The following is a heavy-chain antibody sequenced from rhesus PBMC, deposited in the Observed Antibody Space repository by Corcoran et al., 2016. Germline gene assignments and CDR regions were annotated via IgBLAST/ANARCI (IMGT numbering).Heavy chain of an antibody. D-gene: IGHD2-2*01. CDR2: IGGSSGST. V-gene: IGHV4-127*01. Sequence: QVQLQESGPGLVKPSETLSLTCAVSGYSISRGYGWSWIRPPPGKGAGWIGYIGGSSGSTNYTPSLKSRVTISKDTSKNQFSLKLSSVTAADTAVYYCARERALARGGNYFDYWGQGVLVTVSS. J-gene: IGHJ4*01. CDR3: ARERALARGGNYFDY. CDR1: GYSISRGYG.